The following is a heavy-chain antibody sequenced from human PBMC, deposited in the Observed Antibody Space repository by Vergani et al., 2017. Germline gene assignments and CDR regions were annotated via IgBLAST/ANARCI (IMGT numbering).Heavy chain of an antibody. V-gene: IGHV4-39*02. J-gene: IGHJ4*02. CDR3: AXERVGVDYYDSSGYKKYYFDY. Sequence: QLQLQESGPGLVKPSETLSLTCTVSGGSISSSSYYWGWIRQPPGKGLEWIGSIYYSGSTYYNPSLKSRVTISVDTSKNQFSLKLSSVTAADTAVYYCAXERVGVDYYDSSGYKKYYFDYWGQGTLVTVSS. CDR1: GGSISSSSYY. CDR2: IYYSGST. D-gene: IGHD3-22*01.